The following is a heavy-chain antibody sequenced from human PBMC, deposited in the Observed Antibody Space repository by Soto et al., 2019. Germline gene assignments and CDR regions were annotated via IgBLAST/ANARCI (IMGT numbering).Heavy chain of an antibody. CDR2: IYWDDDK. CDR1: GFSLSTSGVG. Sequence: SGPTLVNPTQTLTLACTICGFSLSTSGVGVGWIRQPPGKALEWLALIYWDDDKRYSPSLKTRLTITKDTSKNQVVLTMTNMDPVDTATYYCAHGTEKFDPWGQGTLVTVSS. J-gene: IGHJ5*02. CDR3: AHGTEKFDP. V-gene: IGHV2-5*02.